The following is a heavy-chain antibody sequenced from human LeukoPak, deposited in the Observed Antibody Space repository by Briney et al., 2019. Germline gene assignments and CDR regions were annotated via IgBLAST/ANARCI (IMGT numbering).Heavy chain of an antibody. V-gene: IGHV1-3*02. CDR1: GYTFTNYP. D-gene: IGHD5-12*01. Sequence: ASVTVSCKASGYTFTNYPIHWVRQAPGQRLEWMGWSNAGNGNTKYSQDFQGRVTISRDTSANTAYMELSSLRFEAMGVYYGAGGGYQSGMGVWGQGTTVTVSS. CDR2: SNAGNGNT. J-gene: IGHJ6*02. CDR3: AGGGYQSGMGV.